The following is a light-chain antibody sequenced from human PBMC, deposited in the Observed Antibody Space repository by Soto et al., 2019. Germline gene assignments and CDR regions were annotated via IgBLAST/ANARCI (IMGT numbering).Light chain of an antibody. CDR3: CSYTSDLTPYV. CDR2: GVT. J-gene: IGLJ1*01. V-gene: IGLV2-14*03. Sequence: QSALTQPPSASGSPGQSVTISCTGTPSDVGAYNFVSWYQQHPGKVPKLLIYGVTDRPSGVSNRFSGSKSGNVASLTISGLQAEDEADYYCCSYTSDLTPYVFGTGTKLTVL. CDR1: PSDVGAYNF.